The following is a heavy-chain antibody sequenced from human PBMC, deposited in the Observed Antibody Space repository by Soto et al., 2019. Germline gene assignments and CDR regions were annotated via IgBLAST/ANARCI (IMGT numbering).Heavy chain of an antibody. CDR2: IYYGGTT. Sequence: LXLSCAASGFTVSDDHMSWVRKAPGKGPEWVSVIYYGGTTYYADSVQGRFTISRDKSKNTLYLQMNDLRADDTAVYYCAREAAGFDIWGQGTMVTVSS. J-gene: IGHJ3*02. V-gene: IGHV3-53*01. CDR1: GFTVSDDH. CDR3: AREAAGFDI.